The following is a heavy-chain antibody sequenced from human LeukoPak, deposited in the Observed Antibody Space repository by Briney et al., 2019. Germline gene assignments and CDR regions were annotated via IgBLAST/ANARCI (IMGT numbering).Heavy chain of an antibody. V-gene: IGHV3-53*01. CDR1: GFPFSSYW. CDR3: ARVPGYS. Sequence: PGGSLRLSCVASGFPFSSYWMTWVRQAPGKGLEWVSFIYSGGATYYADSVRGRFTISRDSSKNTLYLQMNSLRVEDTAVYYCARVPGYSWGQGTLVTVSS. J-gene: IGHJ4*02. D-gene: IGHD6-13*01. CDR2: IYSGGAT.